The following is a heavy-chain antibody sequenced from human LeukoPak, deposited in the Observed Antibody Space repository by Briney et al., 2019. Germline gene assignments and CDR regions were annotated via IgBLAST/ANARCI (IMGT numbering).Heavy chain of an antibody. Sequence: GESLRLSCAASGFTFSSYSMNWVRQAPGKGLEWVSSISSSSSYIYYADSVKGRFTISRDNAKNSLYLQMNSLRAEDTAVYYCAGGPRRSLDYWGQGTLVTVSS. CDR3: AGGPRRSLDY. J-gene: IGHJ4*02. V-gene: IGHV3-21*01. D-gene: IGHD3-16*01. CDR1: GFTFSSYS. CDR2: ISSSSSYI.